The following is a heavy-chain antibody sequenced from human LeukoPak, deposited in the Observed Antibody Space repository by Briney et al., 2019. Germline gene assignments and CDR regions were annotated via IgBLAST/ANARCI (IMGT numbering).Heavy chain of an antibody. D-gene: IGHD4-23*01. Sequence: SETLSLTCAVYGGSFSGYYWSWIRQPPRTGLEWIGEINHSGSTNYNPSLKSRVTISVDTSKNQFSLKLSSVTAADTAVYYCASRVYGGNDYWGQGTLVTVSS. V-gene: IGHV4-34*01. CDR3: ASRVYGGNDY. CDR2: INHSGST. CDR1: GGSFSGYY. J-gene: IGHJ4*02.